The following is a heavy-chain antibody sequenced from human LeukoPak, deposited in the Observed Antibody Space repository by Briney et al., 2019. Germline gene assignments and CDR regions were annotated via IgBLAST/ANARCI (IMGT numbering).Heavy chain of an antibody. CDR1: GGSFSGYY. CDR2: INHSGST. D-gene: IGHD6-13*01. V-gene: IGHV4-34*01. Sequence: SETLSLTCAVYGGSFSGYYWSWIRQPPGKGLEWIGEINHSGSTNYNPSLKSRVTISVDTSKNQSSLKLSSVTAADTAVYYCARGLWYSSSWSVDYWGQGTLVTVSS. CDR3: ARGLWYSSSWSVDY. J-gene: IGHJ4*02.